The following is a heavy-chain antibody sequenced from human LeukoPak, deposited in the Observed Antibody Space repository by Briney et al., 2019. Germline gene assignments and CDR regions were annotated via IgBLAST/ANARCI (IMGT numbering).Heavy chain of an antibody. Sequence: ASVKVSCKASGYTFTGHYMHWVRQAPGQGLEWMGWINPNSGGTNYAQKFQGRVTMTRDTSISTAYMELSRLRSDDTAVYYCARVRAEPKYYFDYWGQGTLVTVSS. CDR1: GYTFTGHY. J-gene: IGHJ4*02. D-gene: IGHD1-14*01. V-gene: IGHV1-2*02. CDR2: INPNSGGT. CDR3: ARVRAEPKYYFDY.